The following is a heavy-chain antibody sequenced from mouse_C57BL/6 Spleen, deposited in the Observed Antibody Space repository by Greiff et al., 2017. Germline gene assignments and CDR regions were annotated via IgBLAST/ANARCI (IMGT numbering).Heavy chain of an antibody. CDR1: GYTFTDYN. D-gene: IGHD1-1*01. Sequence: EVKLQQSGPELVKPGASVKIPCKASGYTFTDYNMDWVKQSHGKSLEWIGDINPNNGGTIYNQKFKGKATLTVDKSSSTAYMELRSLTSEDTAVYYCARRYYGSSPYAMDYWGQGTSVTVSS. V-gene: IGHV1-18*01. CDR3: ARRYYGSSPYAMDY. CDR2: INPNNGGT. J-gene: IGHJ4*01.